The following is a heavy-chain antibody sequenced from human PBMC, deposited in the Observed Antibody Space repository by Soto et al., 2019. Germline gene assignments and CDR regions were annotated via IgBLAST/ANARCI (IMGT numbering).Heavy chain of an antibody. CDR3: ARVAAYYDFWSGRQPVDP. CDR2: MNPNSGNT. V-gene: IGHV1-8*01. CDR1: GYTYTSYD. D-gene: IGHD3-3*01. J-gene: IGHJ5*02. Sequence: ASVKVSCKTSGYTYTSYDINWVRQANGQGLEWMGWMNPNSGNTGYAQKFQGRVTMTRNTSISTAYMELSSLRSEDTAVYYCARVAAYYDFWSGRQPVDPWGQGTLVTVSS.